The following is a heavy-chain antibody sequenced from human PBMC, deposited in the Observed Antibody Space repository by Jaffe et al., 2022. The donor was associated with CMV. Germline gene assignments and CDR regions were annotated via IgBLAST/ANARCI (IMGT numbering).Heavy chain of an antibody. V-gene: IGHV4-34*02. CDR1: GGSFGDYG. CDR2: IYHTGGT. D-gene: IGHD1-7*01. Sequence: QVQLQQWGAGLLKPSETLSLTCAVSGGSFGDYGWVWIRQPPGKGLEWIGDIYHTGGTNYNPSLATRVIISIDKSNSQFSLEVTSVTAADTAMYYCARGRPPPSRASNWNWAYHFDLWGRGTLVTVAS. CDR3: ARGRPPPSRASNWNWAYHFDL. J-gene: IGHJ2*01.